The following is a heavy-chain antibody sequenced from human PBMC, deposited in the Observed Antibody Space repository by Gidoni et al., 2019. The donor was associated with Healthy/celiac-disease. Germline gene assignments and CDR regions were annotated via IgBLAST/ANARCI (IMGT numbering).Heavy chain of an antibody. J-gene: IGHJ6*02. CDR1: GFTFRSYS. Sequence: EVQLVASGGGLVKPGGSLRLSCAASGFTFRSYSMNWVRQAPGKGLEWVSSISSSSSYIYYADSVKGRFTISRDNAKNSLYLQRNSLRAEDTAVYYCARDLKTYYYGSGQSDYGMDVWGQGTTVTVSS. V-gene: IGHV3-21*01. CDR2: ISSSSSYI. D-gene: IGHD3-10*01. CDR3: ARDLKTYYYGSGQSDYGMDV.